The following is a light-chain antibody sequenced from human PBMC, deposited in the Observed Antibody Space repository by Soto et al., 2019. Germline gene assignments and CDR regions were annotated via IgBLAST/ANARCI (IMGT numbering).Light chain of an antibody. CDR1: QAIDSW. CDR3: QQSYSTPPYT. J-gene: IGKJ2*01. CDR2: TGS. Sequence: DIQMTQSPSSVSASVGDRVTITCRASQAIDSWLAWYQQKPGEAPKLLIFTGSLLHSGVPPRFSGSGSGTDFTLTISSLQPEDFATYYCQQSYSTPPYTFGQGTKLDMK. V-gene: IGKV1-12*01.